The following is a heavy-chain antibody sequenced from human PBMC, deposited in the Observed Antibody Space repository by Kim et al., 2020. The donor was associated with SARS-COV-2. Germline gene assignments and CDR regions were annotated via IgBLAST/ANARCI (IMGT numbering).Heavy chain of an antibody. J-gene: IGHJ4*02. CDR3: ARDSLWATTTYYFDY. V-gene: IGHV3-30*04. D-gene: IGHD1-26*01. Sequence: GGSLRLSCAASGFTFSSYAMHWVRQAPGKGLEWVAVISYDGSNKYYADSVKGRFTISRDNSKNTLYLQMNSLRAEDTAVYYCARDSLWATTTYYFDYWGQGTLVTVSS. CDR2: ISYDGSNK. CDR1: GFTFSSYA.